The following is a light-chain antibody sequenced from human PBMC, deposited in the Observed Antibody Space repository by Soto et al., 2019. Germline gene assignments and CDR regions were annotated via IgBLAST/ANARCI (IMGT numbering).Light chain of an antibody. J-gene: IGKJ1*01. V-gene: IGKV1-5*01. CDR1: QGISTW. CDR2: DAS. CDR3: QQYDSYPWT. Sequence: DIQMTQSPSTLSASVGDRVIITCRASQGISTWLAWYQQKPGKAPNLLIYDASKLESGVPSRFSGSGSGTEFSLTISSMQPDDFATYHCQQYDSYPWTFGQGTKVDIK.